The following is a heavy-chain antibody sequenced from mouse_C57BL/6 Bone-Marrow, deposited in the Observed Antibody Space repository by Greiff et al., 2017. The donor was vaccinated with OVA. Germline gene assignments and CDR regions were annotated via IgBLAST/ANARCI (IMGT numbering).Heavy chain of an antibody. CDR1: GFTFSDYG. V-gene: IGHV5-17*01. Sequence: EVQGVESGGGLVQPGGSLKLSCAASGFTFSDYGMHWVRQAPEKGLEWVAYISSGSSTIYYADTVKGRFTISRDNAKNTLFLQMTSLRSEDTAMYYCAKRTIYSFFYAMDYWGQGTSVTVSS. CDR3: AKRTIYSFFYAMDY. D-gene: IGHD1-1*01. CDR2: ISSGSSTI. J-gene: IGHJ4*01.